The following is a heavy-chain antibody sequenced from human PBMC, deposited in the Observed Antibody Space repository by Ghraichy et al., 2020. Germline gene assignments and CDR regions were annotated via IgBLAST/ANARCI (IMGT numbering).Heavy chain of an antibody. CDR2: IIPIFGTA. CDR1: GGTFSSYA. J-gene: IGHJ4*02. V-gene: IGHV1-69*06. D-gene: IGHD4-17*01. Sequence: SVKVSCKASGGTFSSYAISWVRQAPGQGLEWMGGIIPIFGTANYAQKFQGRVTITADKSTSTAYMELSSLRSEDTAVYYCARDFYGDYTPPDYWGQGTLVTVSS. CDR3: ARDFYGDYTPPDY.